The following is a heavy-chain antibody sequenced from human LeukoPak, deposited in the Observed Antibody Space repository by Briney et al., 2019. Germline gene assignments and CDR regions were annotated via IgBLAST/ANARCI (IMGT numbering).Heavy chain of an antibody. CDR2: INEDGSTT. Sequence: PGGSLRLSCAASGFTFSSNWMHWVRQAPVKGLVWVSRINEDGSTTNYADSVKGRSTIFRDNAKNTLYLQMNSLRAEDTAVYYCVRDLGGRSGHWGQGTLVTVSS. CDR3: VRDLGGRSGH. J-gene: IGHJ4*02. D-gene: IGHD1-26*01. V-gene: IGHV3-74*01. CDR1: GFTFSSNW.